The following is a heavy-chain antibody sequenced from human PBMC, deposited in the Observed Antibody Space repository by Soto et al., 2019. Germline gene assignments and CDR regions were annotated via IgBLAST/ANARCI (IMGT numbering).Heavy chain of an antibody. CDR3: ARQEVYCSGGSCYPRFDY. J-gene: IGHJ4*02. Sequence: QVQLQQWGAGLLKPSETLSLTCAVYGGSFSGYYWSWIRQPPGKGLEWIGEINHSGSTNYNPSLKIRVTISVETSKNQLSLKLSSVTAADTAVYYCARQEVYCSGGSCYPRFDYWGQGTLVTVSS. V-gene: IGHV4-34*01. CDR1: GGSFSGYY. D-gene: IGHD2-15*01. CDR2: INHSGST.